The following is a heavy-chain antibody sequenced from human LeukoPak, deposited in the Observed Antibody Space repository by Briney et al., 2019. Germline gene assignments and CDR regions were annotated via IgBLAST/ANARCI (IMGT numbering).Heavy chain of an antibody. Sequence: ASVKVSCKASGYTFTSYYMHWVRQAPGQGLEWMGVINPSGGGTNYAHKFQGRVTITRDTSTSTVYMELSSLRPEDTAVYYCASRLHYYDSSGFPRNDAFDIWGQGTMATVSS. CDR3: ASRLHYYDSSGFPRNDAFDI. CDR2: INPSGGGT. D-gene: IGHD3-22*01. J-gene: IGHJ3*02. V-gene: IGHV1-46*01. CDR1: GYTFTSYY.